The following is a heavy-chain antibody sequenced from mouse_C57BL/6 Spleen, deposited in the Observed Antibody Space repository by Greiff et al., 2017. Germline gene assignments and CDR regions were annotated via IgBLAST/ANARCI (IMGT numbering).Heavy chain of an antibody. Sequence: QVQLQQSGAELVKPGASVKLSCKASGYTFTGYWMHWVKQRPGQGLEWIGMINPNSGSTNYNEKFKSKATLTVDKSSSTAYMQLSSLTSEDSAVEYCAKEELSVYFDYWGKGTTLTVSS. J-gene: IGHJ2*01. CDR1: GYTFTGYW. CDR2: INPNSGST. CDR3: AKEELSVYFDY. D-gene: IGHD3-3*01. V-gene: IGHV1-64*01.